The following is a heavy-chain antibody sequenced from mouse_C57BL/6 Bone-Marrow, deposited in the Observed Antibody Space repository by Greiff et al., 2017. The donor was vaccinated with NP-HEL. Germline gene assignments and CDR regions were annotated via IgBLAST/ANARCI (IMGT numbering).Heavy chain of an antibody. CDR2: IHPNGGST. V-gene: IGHV1-64*01. CDR3: ARKAYSNPFAY. J-gene: IGHJ3*01. D-gene: IGHD2-5*01. Sequence: QVQLQQPGAELVKPGASVKLSCKASGYTFTSYWMHWVKQRPGQGLEWIGMIHPNGGSTNYNEKFKSKATLTVDKSSSTAYMQLSSLTSEDSAVYYCARKAYSNPFAYWGQGTLVTVSA. CDR1: GYTFTSYW.